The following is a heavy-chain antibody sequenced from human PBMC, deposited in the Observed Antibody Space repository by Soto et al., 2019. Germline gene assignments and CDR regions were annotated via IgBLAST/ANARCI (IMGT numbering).Heavy chain of an antibody. Sequence: QLQLQESGPGLVKPSETLSLTCTVSGGSISSSSFYWGWIRQPPGKGLEWIGSIYYSGSTYYNPSLQSRVTISVDTSKNQFSLKLSSVTAADTAVYYCARLGYIVVVVAATSWFDPWGQGTLVTVSS. CDR2: IYYSGST. V-gene: IGHV4-39*01. D-gene: IGHD2-15*01. CDR1: GGSISSSSFY. J-gene: IGHJ5*02. CDR3: ARLGYIVVVVAATSWFDP.